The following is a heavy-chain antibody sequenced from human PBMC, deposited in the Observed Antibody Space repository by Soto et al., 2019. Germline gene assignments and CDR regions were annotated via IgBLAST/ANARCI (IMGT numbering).Heavy chain of an antibody. Sequence: QVQLVQSGAEEKKPGASVKVSCKASGYTFTSYAMHWVRQAPGQRLEWMGWINAVNGNTKYSQKFQGRVTITRDTSASTAYMELSSLRSEDTAAYYCARVSGYYYPFDYWGQGTLVTVSS. CDR2: INAVNGNT. J-gene: IGHJ4*02. D-gene: IGHD3-22*01. CDR1: GYTFTSYA. CDR3: ARVSGYYYPFDY. V-gene: IGHV1-3*05.